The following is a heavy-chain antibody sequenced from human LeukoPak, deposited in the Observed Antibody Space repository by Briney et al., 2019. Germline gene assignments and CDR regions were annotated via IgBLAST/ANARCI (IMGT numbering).Heavy chain of an antibody. V-gene: IGHV3-33*01. CDR1: GFTFSIYG. D-gene: IGHD6-19*01. Sequence: PGRSLRLSCAASGFTFSIYGMHWVRQAPNKGLEWVAIIWNDGSNKYYADSVKGRFTISRDNSKNTLYLQMNSLRAEDTAVYYCARDLEQWLPKGGWFDPWGQGTLVTVSS. J-gene: IGHJ5*02. CDR3: ARDLEQWLPKGGWFDP. CDR2: IWNDGSNK.